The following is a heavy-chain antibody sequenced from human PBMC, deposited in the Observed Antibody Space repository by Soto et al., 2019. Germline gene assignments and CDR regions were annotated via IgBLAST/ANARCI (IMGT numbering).Heavy chain of an antibody. CDR1: GGSISRGDYY. V-gene: IGHV4-31*02. CDR2: VYYTGTA. CDR3: ARDLNPTSGWFDP. J-gene: IGHJ5*02. Sequence: QVQLQESGPRLVKPSQTLSLTCTVSGGSISRGDYYWTWIRQHPGKDLEWIGFVYYTGTAYYNPSLKSRVTISVDKSENQFSLKLSSVTAADPAVYYCARDLNPTSGWFDPWGKGILVTVSS.